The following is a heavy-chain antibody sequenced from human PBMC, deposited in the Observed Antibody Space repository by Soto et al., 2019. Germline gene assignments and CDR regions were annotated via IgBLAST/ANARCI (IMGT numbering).Heavy chain of an antibody. CDR2: ISFDGSNK. Sequence: GGSLRLSCAASGFTFSSYAIHWVRQAPGKGLEWVAVISFDGSNKHNADSVKGRFTISRDNSKNTLSLQINSLTDDDTAVYYCARGSSSSWSRYYFDFWGQGTLVTVSS. J-gene: IGHJ4*02. CDR3: ARGSSSSWSRYYFDF. CDR1: GFTFSSYA. D-gene: IGHD6-13*01. V-gene: IGHV3-30-3*01.